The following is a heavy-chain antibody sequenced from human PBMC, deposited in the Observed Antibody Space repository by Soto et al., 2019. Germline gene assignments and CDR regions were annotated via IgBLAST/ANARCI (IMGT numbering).Heavy chain of an antibody. CDR1: GGSISSYY. CDR2: IYYSGST. Sequence: SETLSLTCIVSGGSISSYYWSWIRQPPGTGLEWIGYIYYSGSTNYNPSLKSRVTISVDTSKNQCSLKLSSVTAADTAVYYCAREYSSGRLLDVWGKGTTVTVSS. CDR3: AREYSSGRLLDV. V-gene: IGHV4-59*01. D-gene: IGHD2-21*01. J-gene: IGHJ6*04.